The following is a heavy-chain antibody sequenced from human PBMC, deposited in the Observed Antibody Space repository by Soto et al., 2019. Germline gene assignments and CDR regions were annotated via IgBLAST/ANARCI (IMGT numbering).Heavy chain of an antibody. D-gene: IGHD6-19*01. CDR3: GRAVAGRIDY. CDR1: GDSVSSSSVT. V-gene: IGHV6-1*01. Sequence: PSQTLSLTCAISGDSVSSSSVTWNWIRQSPSRGLEWLGRTYYGSKWYNDYAESVKSRITINPDTSKNHFSLQLNSVTPEDTAVYYCGRAVAGRIDYWGQGTLVTVSS. CDR2: TYYGSKWYN. J-gene: IGHJ4*02.